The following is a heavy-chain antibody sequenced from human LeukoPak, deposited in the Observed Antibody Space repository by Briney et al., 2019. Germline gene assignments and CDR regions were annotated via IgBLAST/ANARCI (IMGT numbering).Heavy chain of an antibody. CDR1: GFTFSSYA. CDR2: ISGSGATT. J-gene: IGHJ4*02. CDR3: AKDGKYTTSPGDY. D-gene: IGHD2-2*02. V-gene: IGHV3-23*01. Sequence: PGGSLRLSCAASGFTFSSYAMSWVRQAPEKGLEWVSAISGSGATTYYADSVTGRFTISRDNSQSTLYLQMNSLRAEDTAVYYCAKDGKYTTSPGDYWGQGTLVTVSS.